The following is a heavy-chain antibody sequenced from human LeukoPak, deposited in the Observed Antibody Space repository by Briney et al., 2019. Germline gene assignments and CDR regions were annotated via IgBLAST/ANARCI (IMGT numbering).Heavy chain of an antibody. CDR1: GFTFTSSA. Sequence: GASVKVSCKASGFTFTSSAVQWVRQARGQRLEWIGWIVVGSGNTNYAQKFQERVTITRDMSTSTAYMELSSLRSEDTAVYYCAAGQPSYCGGDCYRWGQGTLVTVSS. V-gene: IGHV1-58*01. D-gene: IGHD2-21*02. CDR2: IVVGSGNT. CDR3: AAGQPSYCGGDCYR. J-gene: IGHJ4*02.